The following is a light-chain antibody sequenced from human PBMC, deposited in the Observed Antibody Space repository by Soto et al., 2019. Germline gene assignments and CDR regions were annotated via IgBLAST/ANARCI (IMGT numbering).Light chain of an antibody. CDR2: SND. CDR1: GSNIGSHT. V-gene: IGLV1-44*01. J-gene: IGLJ7*01. Sequence: QSVLTQPPSASGTPGQRVTISCSGSGSNIGSHTVSWYQQLPGTAPNLLIYSNDQRPSGVPDRFSGSKSGTSASLAISGLQSADEADYYCAAWDDSLSGAVFGGGTQLTVL. CDR3: AAWDDSLSGAV.